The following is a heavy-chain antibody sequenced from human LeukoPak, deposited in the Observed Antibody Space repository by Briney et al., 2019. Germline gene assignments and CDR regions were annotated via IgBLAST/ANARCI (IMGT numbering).Heavy chain of an antibody. CDR3: ARDQGSDWPLPFDY. CDR1: GFTFSYYS. V-gene: IGHV3-21*01. CDR2: ISRGSSYI. J-gene: IGHJ4*02. Sequence: PGGSLRLSCAASGFTFSYYSMNWVRQAPGKGLEWVSSISRGSSYIYYADSVKGRFTISRDNAKNSLYLQMNSLRAEDTAVYYCARDQGSDWPLPFDYWGQGTLVTVSS. D-gene: IGHD6-19*01.